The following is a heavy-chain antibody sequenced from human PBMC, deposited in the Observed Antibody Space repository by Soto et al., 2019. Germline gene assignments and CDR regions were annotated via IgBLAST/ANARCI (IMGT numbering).Heavy chain of an antibody. V-gene: IGHV1-3*01. Sequence: ASVKVSCKASGYTFTSYAMHWVRQAPGQRLEWMGWINAGNGNTKYSQKFQGRVTITRDTSASTAYMELSSPRSEDTAVYYCARELAVAGRPQYYYYGMDVWGQGTTVTVSS. CDR1: GYTFTSYA. J-gene: IGHJ6*02. CDR3: ARELAVAGRPQYYYYGMDV. D-gene: IGHD6-19*01. CDR2: INAGNGNT.